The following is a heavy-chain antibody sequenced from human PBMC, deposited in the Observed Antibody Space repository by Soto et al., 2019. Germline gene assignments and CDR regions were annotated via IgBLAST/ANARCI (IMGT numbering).Heavy chain of an antibody. D-gene: IGHD5-12*01. CDR1: GYTLTELS. V-gene: IGHV1-24*01. J-gene: IGHJ4*02. CDR3: VRVVAIPGYPDY. CDR2: FDPEDGET. Sequence: ASVKVSCKVSGYTLTELSMHWVRQAPGKGLEWMGGFDPEDGETIYAQKFQGRVTMTEDTSTDTAYMELSRLRSDDTAVYYCVRVVAIPGYPDYWGQGTLVTVSS.